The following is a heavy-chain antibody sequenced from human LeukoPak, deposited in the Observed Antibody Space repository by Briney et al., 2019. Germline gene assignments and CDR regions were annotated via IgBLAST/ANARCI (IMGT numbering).Heavy chain of an antibody. CDR2: MSPNSGNT. CDR1: GYTFTSYD. J-gene: IGHJ4*02. V-gene: IGHV1-8*01. Sequence: ASVKVSCKASGYTFTSYDINWVRQAAGQGLEWMGWMSPNSGNTGCPQKFQGRVIMTRNTSISTVYMELSSLRSEDTALYYCARGLSSGWYYFDYWGQGTLVTVSS. D-gene: IGHD6-19*01. CDR3: ARGLSSGWYYFDY.